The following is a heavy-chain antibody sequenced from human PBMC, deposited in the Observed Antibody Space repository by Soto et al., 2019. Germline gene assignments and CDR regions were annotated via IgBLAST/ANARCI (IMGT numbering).Heavy chain of an antibody. CDR3: MGAGPSSH. V-gene: IGHV3-48*01. D-gene: IGHD3-16*01. CDR1: GFAFNLYS. CDR2: IGNNTNSV. Sequence: EVQLVESGGGLVQPGGSLRLSCATSGFAFNLYSMNWVRQAPGKGLEWISYIGNNTNSVYYADSVKGRFTISRDNAKNSLYLQMNSLRAADTAVYYCMGAGPSSHWGLGTLVTVSS. J-gene: IGHJ4*02.